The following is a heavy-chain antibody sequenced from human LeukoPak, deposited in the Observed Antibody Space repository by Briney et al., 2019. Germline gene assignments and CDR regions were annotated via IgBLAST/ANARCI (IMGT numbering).Heavy chain of an antibody. CDR3: ATSSGYILTV. CDR2: IYYSGST. D-gene: IGHD3-22*01. Sequence: SETLSLTCTVSGGSISSSDYYWSWIRQHPGTGLEWIGYIYYSGSTYYNPSLKSRVTISVDTSKNQFSLKLSSVTAADTAVYYCATSSGYILTVWGQGTMVTVSS. CDR1: GGSISSSDYY. J-gene: IGHJ3*01. V-gene: IGHV4-31*03.